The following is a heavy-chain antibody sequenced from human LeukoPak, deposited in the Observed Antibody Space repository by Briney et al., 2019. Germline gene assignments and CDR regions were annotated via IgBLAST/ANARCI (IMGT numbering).Heavy chain of an antibody. CDR2: IYHSGST. J-gene: IGHJ4*02. CDR3: ARTLVTAIPTRGFDY. Sequence: SETLSLTCTVSGGSISSYYWSWIRQPPGKGLEWIGSIYHSGSTYYNPSLKSRVTISLDTPKNQFSLKLSSVTAADTAVYYCARTLVTAIPTRGFDYWGQGTLVTVSS. CDR1: GGSISSYY. V-gene: IGHV4-59*08. D-gene: IGHD2-21*02.